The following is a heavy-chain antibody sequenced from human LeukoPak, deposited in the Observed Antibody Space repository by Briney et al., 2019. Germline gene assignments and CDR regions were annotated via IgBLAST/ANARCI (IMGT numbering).Heavy chain of an antibody. V-gene: IGHV1-46*01. J-gene: IGHJ6*02. CDR2: INTSGGST. CDR1: GYTFISYY. Sequence: AASVTVSCKASGYTFISYYMHWVRQAPGQGLERMGIINTSGGSTSYAQKFQDRVTITRDTSTSTVYMELSSLKSEDTAVYYCAREDVVLVDAVRYYYYGMDVWGQGTTVTVSS. CDR3: AREDVVLVDAVRYYYYGMDV. D-gene: IGHD2-8*01.